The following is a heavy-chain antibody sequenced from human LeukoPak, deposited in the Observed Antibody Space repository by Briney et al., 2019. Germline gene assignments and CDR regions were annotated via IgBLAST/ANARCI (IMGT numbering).Heavy chain of an antibody. Sequence: PGGSLRLSCSASGFDFSIYTMYWVRQAPGKGPEYVSTISGSGNGGSRYYADPVKGRFTISRDDSKSIVYLQMNNLRSEDTAVYYCVKDFGRIRGTPDSWGQGTLVTVSS. V-gene: IGHV3-64D*06. J-gene: IGHJ4*02. CDR3: VKDFGRIRGTPDS. CDR1: GFDFSIYT. CDR2: ISGSGNGGSR. D-gene: IGHD1-26*01.